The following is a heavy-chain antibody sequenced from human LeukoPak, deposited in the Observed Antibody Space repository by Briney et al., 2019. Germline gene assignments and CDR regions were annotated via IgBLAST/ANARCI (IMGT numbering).Heavy chain of an antibody. Sequence: GGSLRLSCVVSGFSFSDSYMTWIRQTPGKGLESLAYISGSGHDIYYTDSVKGRFTISRDNSKNTLYLQMNSLRAEDTAVYYCAYGPRAGDGYNYWGQGTLVTVSS. CDR2: ISGSGHDI. V-gene: IGHV3-11*04. D-gene: IGHD5-24*01. CDR1: GFSFSDSY. J-gene: IGHJ4*02. CDR3: AYGPRAGDGYNY.